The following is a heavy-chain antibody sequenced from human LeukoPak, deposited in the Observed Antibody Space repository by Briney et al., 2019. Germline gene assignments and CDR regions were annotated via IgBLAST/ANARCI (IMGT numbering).Heavy chain of an antibody. CDR3: ARDSMPFRYFDL. CDR1: GYTFTSYY. Sequence: ASVKVSCKAYGYTFTSYYMHWVRQAPGQGLEWMGIINPSGGSTSYAQKFQGRVTMTRDTSTSTVYMELSSLRSEDTAVYCCARDSMPFRYFDLWGRGTLVTVSS. CDR2: INPSGGST. V-gene: IGHV1-46*01. J-gene: IGHJ2*01. D-gene: IGHD2/OR15-2a*01.